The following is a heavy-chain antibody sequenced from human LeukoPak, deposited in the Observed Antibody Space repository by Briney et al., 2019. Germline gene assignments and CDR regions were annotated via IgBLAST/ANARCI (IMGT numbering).Heavy chain of an antibody. J-gene: IGHJ4*02. CDR2: ISAYNGNT. CDR1: GYTFTGYG. Sequence: ASVKVSCKASGYTFTGYGISWVRQAPGQGLEWMGWISAYNGNTNYAQKLQGRVTMTTDTSTSTAYMELRSLRSDDTAVYYCARDWEVAIHRPIDYWGQGTLVTVSS. CDR3: ARDWEVAIHRPIDY. V-gene: IGHV1-18*01. D-gene: IGHD5-12*01.